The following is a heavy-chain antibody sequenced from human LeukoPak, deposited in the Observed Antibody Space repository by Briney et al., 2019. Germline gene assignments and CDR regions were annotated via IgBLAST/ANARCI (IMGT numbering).Heavy chain of an antibody. Sequence: SETLSLTCTVSGGSIRSSYYYWGWIRQPPGKGLEWIGSIYDSGSTYYNPSLKSRVTISVDTSKNQFSLKLNSVTAADTAVYYCARGHYSSSWYVGADFDYWGQGTLVTVSS. D-gene: IGHD6-13*01. CDR3: ARGHYSSSWYVGADFDY. J-gene: IGHJ4*02. CDR1: GGSIRSSYYY. CDR2: IYDSGST. V-gene: IGHV4-39*01.